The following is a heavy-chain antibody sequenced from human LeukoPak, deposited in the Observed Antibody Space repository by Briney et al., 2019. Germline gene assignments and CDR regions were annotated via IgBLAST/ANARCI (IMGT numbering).Heavy chain of an antibody. CDR3: AKAPFESLDPQCFDI. J-gene: IGHJ3*02. CDR1: GFTFSSYG. Sequence: GGSLRLSCAASGFTFSSYGMSWVRQAPGKGLEWVSSFSGSAGSTYYAGSVKGRFTISRDNSKNTLYLQMNSLRAEDTAVYYCAKAPFESLDPQCFDIWGQGTMVTVSS. V-gene: IGHV3-23*01. CDR2: FSGSAGST. D-gene: IGHD3-3*02.